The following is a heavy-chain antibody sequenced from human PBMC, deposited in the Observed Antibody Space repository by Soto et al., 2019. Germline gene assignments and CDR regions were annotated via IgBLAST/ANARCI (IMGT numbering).Heavy chain of an antibody. CDR1: EGTFASNI. V-gene: IGHV1-69*02. J-gene: IGHJ6*03. CDR2: IIPIADIA. D-gene: IGHD2-2*01. CDR3: AKYAGVTDYMDV. Sequence: SVKVSCKASEGTFASNIIGWVRQAPGQGLEWMGRIIPIADIANYPHKFQGRVTITADASTDTAYMELRSLTSEDTAVYYCAKYAGVTDYMDVWGKGTALTVSS.